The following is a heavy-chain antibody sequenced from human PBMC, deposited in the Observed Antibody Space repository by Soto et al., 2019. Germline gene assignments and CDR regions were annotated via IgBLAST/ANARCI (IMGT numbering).Heavy chain of an antibody. V-gene: IGHV3-23*01. CDR2: ISGDGEST. CDR3: ASDWGDDSAFYDAFQV. J-gene: IGHJ3*01. CDR1: GFSFSKFA. D-gene: IGHD3-22*01. Sequence: EVQLLESGGGVVQPGGALRLSCAASGFSFSKFAVSWDRQAPGKGLEWVSAISGDGESTFYVDSVKGRFTISRDNSKNALFLQMNALRVEDTAVYYCASDWGDDSAFYDAFQVWGQGTMVSVSS.